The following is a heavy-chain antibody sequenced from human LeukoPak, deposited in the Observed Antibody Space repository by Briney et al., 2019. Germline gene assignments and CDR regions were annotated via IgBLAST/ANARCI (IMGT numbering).Heavy chain of an antibody. CDR1: GFTLSSFE. CDR3: AREGRYYFDY. J-gene: IGHJ4*02. CDR2: ISSSGSTI. Sequence: GGSLRLSCAVSGFTLSSFEMHWVRQAPGKGLEWVSYISSSGSTIYYADSVKGRFTISRDNAKNSLYLQMNSLRAEDTAVYYCAREGRYYFDYWGQGTLVTVSS. D-gene: IGHD4-17*01. V-gene: IGHV3-48*03.